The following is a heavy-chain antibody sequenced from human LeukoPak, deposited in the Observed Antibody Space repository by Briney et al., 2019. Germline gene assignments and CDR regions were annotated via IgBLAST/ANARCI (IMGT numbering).Heavy chain of an antibody. V-gene: IGHV1-8*01. D-gene: IGHD2-2*02. CDR1: GYTFTSYD. Sequence: GASVKVSCKASGYTFTSYDINWVRQATGQGLEWMGWMNPNSGNTGYAQKFQGRVTMTRNTSISTAYMELSSLRSEDTAVYYCARGITLRQHCSSTSCYTVDTAMAYAFDIWGQGTMVTVSS. CDR3: ARGITLRQHCSSTSCYTVDTAMAYAFDI. CDR2: MNPNSGNT. J-gene: IGHJ3*02.